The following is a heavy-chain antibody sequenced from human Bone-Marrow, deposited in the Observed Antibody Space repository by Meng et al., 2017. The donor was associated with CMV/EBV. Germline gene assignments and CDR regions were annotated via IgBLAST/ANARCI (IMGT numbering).Heavy chain of an antibody. V-gene: IGHV3-23*01. Sequence: GESLKISCAASAFTFSHFALNWVRQTPGGGLEWVSAISGSGANTYFADSVKGRFTVSRDNSNNTLYLQMNNLSAEDTAVYYCTKDRGEFRYCSGGTCYKFDYWGQGTLVTVSS. CDR2: ISGSGANT. J-gene: IGHJ4*02. CDR3: TKDRGEFRYCSGGTCYKFDY. D-gene: IGHD2-15*01. CDR1: AFTFSHFA.